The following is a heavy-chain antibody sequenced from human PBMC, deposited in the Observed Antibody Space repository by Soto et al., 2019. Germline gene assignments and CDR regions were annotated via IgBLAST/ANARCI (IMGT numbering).Heavy chain of an antibody. J-gene: IGHJ4*02. V-gene: IGHV3-21*01. CDR3: ARLRSSSWYDY. D-gene: IGHD6-13*01. CDR2: ISSASNYI. CDR1: GFTFSDYS. Sequence: EVQLVESGGGLVRPGGSLRLSCAASGFTFSDYSMSWVRQAPGKGLEWVSSISSASNYIYYADSVKGRFTISRDNAKNSRYLQMNSLRAEDTAVYYCARLRSSSWYDYWGQGTLVTVSS.